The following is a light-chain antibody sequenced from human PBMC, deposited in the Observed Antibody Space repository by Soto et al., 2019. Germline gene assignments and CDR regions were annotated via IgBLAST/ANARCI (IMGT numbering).Light chain of an antibody. V-gene: IGKV1-13*02. CDR3: QHYNSFSPWM. Sequence: AIQITQSPSSLSSSLVDRVTITCRASQGIRNDLGWYQQKPGKAPKLLIYDASSLESGVPSRFSGSGSGTEFTLTISSLQPDDFASYYCQHYNSFSPWMFGQGTKVDIK. J-gene: IGKJ1*01. CDR2: DAS. CDR1: QGIRND.